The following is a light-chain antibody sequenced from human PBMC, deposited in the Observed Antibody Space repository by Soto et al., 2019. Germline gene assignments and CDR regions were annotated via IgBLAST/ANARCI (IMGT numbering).Light chain of an antibody. J-gene: IGKJ2*01. CDR3: QPYGSSPPYT. Sequence: EVVLTQSPGTLSLSPGERATLSCRASQSVSNNYFAWYQQKPGQAPRLLIFGSSDRATGIPDRFSGSGSGTDFKVTICRLELVDVAVYCCQPYGSSPPYTFGEGTTLEFK. CDR1: QSVSNNY. V-gene: IGKV3-20*01. CDR2: GSS.